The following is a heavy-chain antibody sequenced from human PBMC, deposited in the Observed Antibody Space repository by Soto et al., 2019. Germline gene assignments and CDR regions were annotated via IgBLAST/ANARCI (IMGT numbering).Heavy chain of an antibody. J-gene: IGHJ3*02. V-gene: IGHV3-30*18. Sequence: SLRLSCAASGFSFSSYGMHWVRQAPGRGLEWVTVISNDGNRKYYGESVKGRSSVSRDNDKDTLYLQMNGLRPEDTGVYYCAKDRRQLSALDMWGQGTTVTVSS. CDR2: ISNDGNRK. CDR1: GFSFSSYG. D-gene: IGHD6-6*01. CDR3: AKDRRQLSALDM.